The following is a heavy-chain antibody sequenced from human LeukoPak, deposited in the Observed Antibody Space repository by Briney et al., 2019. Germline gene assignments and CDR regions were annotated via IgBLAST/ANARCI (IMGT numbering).Heavy chain of an antibody. CDR3: ARVPTMVRGVVDY. J-gene: IGHJ4*02. CDR1: GFTFSSYW. V-gene: IGHV3-53*01. D-gene: IGHD3-10*01. Sequence: GGSLRLSCAASGFTFSSYWMSWVRQAPGKGLEWVSVIYSGGSTYYADSVKGRFTISRDNSKNTLYLQMNSLRAEDTAVYYCARVPTMVRGVVDYWGQGTLVTVSS. CDR2: IYSGGST.